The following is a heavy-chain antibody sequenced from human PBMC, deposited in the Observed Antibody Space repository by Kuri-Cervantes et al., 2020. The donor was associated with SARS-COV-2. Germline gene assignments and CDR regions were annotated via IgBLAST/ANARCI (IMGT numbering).Heavy chain of an antibody. D-gene: IGHD6-13*01. Sequence: GSLRLSCTVSGGSISSYYWSWIRQPPGKGLEWIGYIYYSGSTNYNPSLKSRLTISVDTSKKQFSLNLSSVTAADTAVYYCARDRGRIAAAGIGWFDPWGQGTLVTVSS. CDR3: ARDRGRIAAAGIGWFDP. CDR2: IYYSGST. J-gene: IGHJ5*02. CDR1: GGSISSYY. V-gene: IGHV4-59*12.